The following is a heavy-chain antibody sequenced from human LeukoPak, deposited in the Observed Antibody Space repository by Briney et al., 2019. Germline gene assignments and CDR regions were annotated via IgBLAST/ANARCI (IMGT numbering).Heavy chain of an antibody. J-gene: IGHJ4*02. D-gene: IGHD3-22*01. V-gene: IGHV4-39*01. CDR2: IYYSGST. CDR1: GGSISSSGYY. CDR3: ARQKEGDIYYGPAGIFDY. Sequence: SETLSLTCTVSGGSISSSGYYWGWIRQPPGKGLDWIVSIYYSGSTYYNPSLKSRVTISVDTSKNQFSLKLSSVTAADTAVYYCARQKEGDIYYGPAGIFDYWGQGTLVTVSS.